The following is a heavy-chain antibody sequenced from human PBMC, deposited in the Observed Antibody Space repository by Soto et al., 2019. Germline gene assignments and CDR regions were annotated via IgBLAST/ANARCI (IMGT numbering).Heavy chain of an antibody. J-gene: IGHJ6*03. V-gene: IGHV3-23*01. CDR2: ITGSTGTT. D-gene: IGHD2-2*01. CDR1: GFTFSNFA. CDR3: AKDTSSSPYYMDV. Sequence: EVQVLESGGGSVQPGGSLRLSCAASGFTFSNFAMSWVRHAPGKGLEWVSEITGSTGTTYYADSVRGRFFISRDNSQNTLHLQMNSLRPEDTAVYYCAKDTSSSPYYMDVWGKGTTVTVSS.